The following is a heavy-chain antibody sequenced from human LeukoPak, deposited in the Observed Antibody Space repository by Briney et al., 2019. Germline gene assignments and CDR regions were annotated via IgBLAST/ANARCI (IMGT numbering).Heavy chain of an antibody. J-gene: IGHJ3*02. CDR2: ISFAGSHK. CDR1: GFTFGSYG. CDR3: ARDPCGGDCYAFDI. Sequence: GGSLRLSCAASGFTFGSYGMHWVRQAPGKGLEWLAVISFAGSHKFYADSVKGRFTISRDNSKNTLFLEMNSLRAEDTAVYYCARDPCGGDCYAFDIWGQGTMVTVSS. V-gene: IGHV3-30*03. D-gene: IGHD2-21*02.